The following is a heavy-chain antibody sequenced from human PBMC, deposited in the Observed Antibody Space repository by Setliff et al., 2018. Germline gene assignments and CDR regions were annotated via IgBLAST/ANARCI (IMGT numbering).Heavy chain of an antibody. CDR1: GGSISGSHYY. V-gene: IGHV4-39*02. Sequence: SETLPLTCSVSGGSISGSHYYWVWMRQPPGKRLEWIGSTYYNGTAYYNPSLQSRVAISVDTSKNYFSLDVSSVTAADTAVYYCARRWNFGPYGSGIHDAFDMWGQGTMVTVS. CDR2: TYYNGTA. CDR3: ARRWNFGPYGSGIHDAFDM. J-gene: IGHJ3*02. D-gene: IGHD3-10*01.